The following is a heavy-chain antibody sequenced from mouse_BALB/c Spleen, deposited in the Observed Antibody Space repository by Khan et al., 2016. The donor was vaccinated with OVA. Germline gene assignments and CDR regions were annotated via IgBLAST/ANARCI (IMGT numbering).Heavy chain of an antibody. CDR2: INPSTDYT. Sequence: QVQLKESGAELAKPGASVKMSCKASGYTFTSYWMHWVKQRPGQGLEWIGYINPSTDYTEYNQKFKDKATLTADKSSSTAYMQMTSLKSEDSAVYYCTNHGSSSAWFTYWGQGTLVTVSA. D-gene: IGHD1-1*01. CDR3: TNHGSSSAWFTY. V-gene: IGHV1-7*01. J-gene: IGHJ3*01. CDR1: GYTFTSYW.